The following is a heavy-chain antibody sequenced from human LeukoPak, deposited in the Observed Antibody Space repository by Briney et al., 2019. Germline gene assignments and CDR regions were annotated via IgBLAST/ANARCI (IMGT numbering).Heavy chain of an antibody. J-gene: IGHJ4*02. Sequence: GASVKVSCKASGYSFTGHYMHWVRQAPGQGLEWMGWINPKSGGTNYAQKFQGRVTMTRDTSISTAYMELSSLRSEDTAVYYCATDLYVWGSYRSTPGYWGQGTLVTVSS. CDR2: INPKSGGT. V-gene: IGHV1-2*02. CDR3: ATDLYVWGSYRSTPGY. CDR1: GYSFTGHY. D-gene: IGHD3-16*02.